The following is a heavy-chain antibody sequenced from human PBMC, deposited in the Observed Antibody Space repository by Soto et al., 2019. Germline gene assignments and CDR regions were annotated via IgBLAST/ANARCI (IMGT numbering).Heavy chain of an antibody. CDR3: ARSRVYSSSPNDAFDI. CDR2: IYYSGST. J-gene: IGHJ3*02. Sequence: QVQLQESGPGLVKPSQTLSLTCTVSGGSISSGGYYWSWIRQHPGKGLEWIGYIYYSGSTYYNPSLKSRVTISVYTSKNQFSLKLSSVTAADTAVYYCARSRVYSSSPNDAFDIWGQGTMVTVSS. V-gene: IGHV4-31*03. CDR1: GGSISSGGYY. D-gene: IGHD6-6*01.